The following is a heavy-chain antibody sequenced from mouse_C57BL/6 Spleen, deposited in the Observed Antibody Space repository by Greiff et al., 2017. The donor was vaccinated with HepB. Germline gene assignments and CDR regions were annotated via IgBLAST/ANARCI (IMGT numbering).Heavy chain of an antibody. Sequence: VQLQQPGAELVKPGASVKMSCKASGYTFTSYWITWVKQRPGQGLEWIGDIYPGSGSTNYNEKFKSKATLTVATSSSTAYMQHSSLTSEDSAVYYGGRDYDGYWDWGTATTLTAAS. J-gene: IGHJ1*03. D-gene: IGHD2-3*01. CDR1: GYTFTSYW. CDR3: GRDYDGYWD. V-gene: IGHV1-55*01. CDR2: IYPGSGST.